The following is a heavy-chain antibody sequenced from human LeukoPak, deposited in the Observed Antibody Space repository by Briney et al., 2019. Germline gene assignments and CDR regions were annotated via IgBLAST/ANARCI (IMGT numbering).Heavy chain of an antibody. Sequence: GGSLSLSCGAAGCTISSYAMWWVRQPLAKWREWVSAISGSGGSTYYADSVKGRFTISRDNSKNTLYLQMNSLRAEDTAVYYCAKGHIVASGNWGQGTLVTVSS. CDR2: ISGSGGST. J-gene: IGHJ4*02. V-gene: IGHV3-23*01. CDR3: AKGHIVASGN. D-gene: IGHD2-15*01. CDR1: GCTISSYA.